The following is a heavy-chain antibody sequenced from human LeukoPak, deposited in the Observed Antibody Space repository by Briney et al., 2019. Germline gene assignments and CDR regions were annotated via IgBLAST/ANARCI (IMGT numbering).Heavy chain of an antibody. Sequence: GGSLRLSCAASGFTFSSYWMSWVRQAPGKGLERVANIKQDGSEKYYVDPVKGRFTISRDNAKNSLYLQMNSLRAEDTAVYYCARDVFNYYGSGSPSRGHGHYYYGMDVWGQGTTVTVSS. CDR2: IKQDGSEK. V-gene: IGHV3-7*04. CDR3: ARDVFNYYGSGSPSRGHGHYYYGMDV. CDR1: GFTFSSYW. D-gene: IGHD3-10*01. J-gene: IGHJ6*02.